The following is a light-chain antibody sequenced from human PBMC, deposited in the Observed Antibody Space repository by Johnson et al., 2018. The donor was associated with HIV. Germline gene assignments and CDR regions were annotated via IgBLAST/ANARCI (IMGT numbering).Light chain of an antibody. CDR1: SSNIGNNY. CDR2: ENN. J-gene: IGLJ1*01. CDR3: GTWDSSLSAGV. V-gene: IGLV1-51*02. Sequence: QSVLTQPPSVSAAPGQKVTISCSGSSSNIGNNYVSWYQQVPGTAPKLLIFENNHRPSGSPDRFSGSKSGTSATLGITGLQTGDEAEYYCGTWDSSLSAGVLGTGTKVTVL.